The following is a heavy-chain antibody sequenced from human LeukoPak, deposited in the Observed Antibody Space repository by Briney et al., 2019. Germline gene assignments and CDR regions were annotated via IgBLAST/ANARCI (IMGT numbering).Heavy chain of an antibody. CDR1: GGSISSSSYY. D-gene: IGHD5-18*01. CDR2: IYYSGST. V-gene: IGHV4-39*01. J-gene: IGHJ6*02. Sequence: SETLSLTCTVSGGSISSSSYYWGWIRQPPGKGLEWIGSIYYSGSTYYNPSLKGRVTISVDTSKNQFSLKLSSVTAADTAVYYCARLPRGYSYGYYYYYGMDVWGQGTTVTVSS. CDR3: ARLPRGYSYGYYYYYGMDV.